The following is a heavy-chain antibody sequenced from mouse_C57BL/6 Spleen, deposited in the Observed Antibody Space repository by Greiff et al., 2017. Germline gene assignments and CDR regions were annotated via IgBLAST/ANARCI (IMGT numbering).Heavy chain of an antibody. V-gene: IGHV1-52*01. CDR2: IDPSDSET. CDR1: GYTFTSYW. CDR3: ARKGNYYYGSRPHWYFDV. J-gene: IGHJ1*03. Sequence: QVQLQQPGAELVRPGSSVKLSCKASGYTFTSYWMHWVKQRPIQGLEWIGNIDPSDSETHYNQKFKDKATLTVDKSSSTAYMQLSSLTSEDSAVYYCARKGNYYYGSRPHWYFDVWGTGTTVTVSS. D-gene: IGHD1-1*01.